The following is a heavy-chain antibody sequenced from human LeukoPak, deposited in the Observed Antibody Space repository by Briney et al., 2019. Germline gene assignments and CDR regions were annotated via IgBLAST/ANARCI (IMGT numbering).Heavy chain of an antibody. D-gene: IGHD2-2*01. CDR1: GYTFTSYA. CDR3: ASDRGYCSSTSRPWTGLDAFDI. CDR2: INAGNGNT. V-gene: IGHV1-3*01. Sequence: ASVKVSCKASGYTFTSYAMHWVRQAPGQRLELIGWINAGNGNTKYSQKFQGRVTITRDTSASTAYMELSSLRSEDTAVYYCASDRGYCSSTSRPWTGLDAFDIWGQGTMVTVSS. J-gene: IGHJ3*02.